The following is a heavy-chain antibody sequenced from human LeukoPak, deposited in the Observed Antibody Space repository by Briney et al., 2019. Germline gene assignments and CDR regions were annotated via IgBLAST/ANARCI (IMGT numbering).Heavy chain of an antibody. D-gene: IGHD1-26*01. Sequence: PSETLSLTCTVSGGSISGYYWSWIRQPPGKGLEWIGYIYYSGSTNYNPSLKSRVTISVDTSKNQFSLKLSSVTAADTAVYYCAIDHAEGGSYSFDYWGQGTLVTVSS. CDR3: AIDHAEGGSYSFDY. J-gene: IGHJ4*02. V-gene: IGHV4-59*01. CDR1: GGSISGYY. CDR2: IYYSGST.